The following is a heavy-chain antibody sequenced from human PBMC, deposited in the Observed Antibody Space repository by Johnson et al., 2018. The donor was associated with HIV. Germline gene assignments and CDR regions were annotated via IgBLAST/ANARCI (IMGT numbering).Heavy chain of an antibody. J-gene: IGHJ3*02. CDR2: IRSKANSYAT. D-gene: IGHD1-26*01. Sequence: EQLVESGGGLVQPGGSLKLSCAASGFTFSGSAMHWVRQASGKGLEWVGRIRSKANSYATAYAASVKGRFTISRDDSKNTAYLQMNSLKTEDTAVYCCTVHSGERTDHDAFDIWGQGTMVTVSS. V-gene: IGHV3-73*01. CDR3: TVHSGERTDHDAFDI. CDR1: GFTFSGSA.